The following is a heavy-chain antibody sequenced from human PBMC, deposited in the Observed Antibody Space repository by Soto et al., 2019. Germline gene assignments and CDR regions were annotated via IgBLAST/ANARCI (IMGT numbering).Heavy chain of an antibody. Sequence: PGGSLRLSCAASGFTFSSYAMSWVRQAPGKGLEWVSAISGSGGSTYYADSVKGRFTISRDNSKNTLYLQMNSLRAEDTAVYYCAKDHCSSTSCYTGPYGMDVWGQGTTVTVSS. V-gene: IGHV3-23*01. CDR1: GFTFSSYA. CDR3: AKDHCSSTSCYTGPYGMDV. J-gene: IGHJ6*02. CDR2: ISGSGGST. D-gene: IGHD2-2*02.